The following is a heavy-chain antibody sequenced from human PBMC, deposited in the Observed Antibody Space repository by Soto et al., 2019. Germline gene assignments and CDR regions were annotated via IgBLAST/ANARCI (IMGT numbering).Heavy chain of an antibody. D-gene: IGHD3-16*02. Sequence: EVQLVESGGGFVQPGGSLRLSCAASGFTFSSYSMNWVRQAPGKGLEWVSYISSSSSTIYYADSVKGRFTISRDNAKNSLYLQMNSLRAEDTAVYYFVRDDYIWGSYRTFDYWGQGTLVTVSS. CDR3: VRDDYIWGSYRTFDY. CDR2: ISSSSSTI. CDR1: GFTFSSYS. V-gene: IGHV3-48*01. J-gene: IGHJ4*02.